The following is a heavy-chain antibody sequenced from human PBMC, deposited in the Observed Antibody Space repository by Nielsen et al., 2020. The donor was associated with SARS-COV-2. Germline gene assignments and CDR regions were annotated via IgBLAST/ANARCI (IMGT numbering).Heavy chain of an antibody. J-gene: IGHJ6*02. CDR1: GFTFDDYA. CDR2: ISWNSGSI. D-gene: IGHD3-10*01. V-gene: IGHV3-9*01. CDR3: AKGGSRSYYGSGSHAFYYYYGMDV. Sequence: GRSLRLSCAASGFTFDDYAMHWVRQAPGKGLEWVSGISWNSGSIGYADSVKGRFTISRDNAKNSLYLQMNSLRAEDTALYYCAKGGSRSYYGSGSHAFYYYYGMDVWGQGTTVTVSS.